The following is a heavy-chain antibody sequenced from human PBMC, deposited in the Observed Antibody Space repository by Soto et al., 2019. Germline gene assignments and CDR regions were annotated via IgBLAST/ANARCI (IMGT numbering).Heavy chain of an antibody. V-gene: IGHV3-23*01. J-gene: IGHJ4*02. D-gene: IGHD3-22*01. CDR1: GFKFSTYA. CDR3: AKAFDASGYTYERAFDY. Sequence: EVQLLESGGGLVQPGGSLRLSCVASGFKFSTYAKAWVRQAPGKGLEWVSSISGRGDGTYQPDFVKGRFTISRDNSRNTLDRQLNGLRAEDTALYYCAKAFDASGYTYERAFDYWGQGTLVTVSS. CDR2: ISGRGDGT.